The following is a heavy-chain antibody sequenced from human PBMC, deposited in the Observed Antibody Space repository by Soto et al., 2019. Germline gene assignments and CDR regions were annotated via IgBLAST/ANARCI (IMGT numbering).Heavy chain of an antibody. CDR1: GGSISSGAYY. CDR3: AKIGGLIVVDAFDI. CDR2: IFYSGST. J-gene: IGHJ3*02. D-gene: IGHD3-16*02. Sequence: QVQLQESGPGLVKPSQTLSLTCTVSGGSISSGAYYWSWIRQHPGKGLEWIGYIFYSGSTYYNPSLKSRVTISVDTSANHFSLKLTSVTAADTAVYYCAKIGGLIVVDAFDIWGQGTMVTVSS. V-gene: IGHV4-31*03.